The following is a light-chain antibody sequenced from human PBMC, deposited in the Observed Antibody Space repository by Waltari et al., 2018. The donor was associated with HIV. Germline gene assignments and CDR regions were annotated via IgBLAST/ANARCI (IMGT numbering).Light chain of an antibody. CDR1: SSDVGGYNY. Sequence: SALTQPASVSGSPGQSITISCTGTSSDVGGYNYVSWYQQHPGKAPKLMIYEVSNRPSGVSNRFSGSKSGNTASLTVSGLQAEDEADYYCSSYTSSSTPYVFGTGTKVTVL. CDR3: SSYTSSSTPYV. V-gene: IGLV2-14*01. J-gene: IGLJ1*01. CDR2: EVS.